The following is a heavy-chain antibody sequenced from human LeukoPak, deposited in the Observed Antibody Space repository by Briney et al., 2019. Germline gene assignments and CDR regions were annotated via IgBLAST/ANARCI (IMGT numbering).Heavy chain of an antibody. CDR2: IRYDGSNK. CDR3: AKDQPYSNSWYSFDY. J-gene: IGHJ4*02. D-gene: IGHD6-13*01. V-gene: IGHV3-30*02. CDR1: GFTFSTNG. Sequence: GGSLRLSCAASGFTFSTNGMHWVRQAPGKGLEWVAFIRYDGSNKYYADSVKGRFTISRDNSKNTLYLQMNSLRAEDTAVYYCAKDQPYSNSWYSFDYWGQGTLVTVSS.